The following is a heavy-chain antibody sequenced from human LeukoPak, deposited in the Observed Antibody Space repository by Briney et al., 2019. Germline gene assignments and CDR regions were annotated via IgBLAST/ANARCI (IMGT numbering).Heavy chain of an antibody. CDR3: ARVGAELRY. J-gene: IGHJ4*02. CDR1: GESFSGYF. D-gene: IGHD1-7*01. CDR2: INHSGYT. Sequence: SETLSLTCAVYGESFSGYFWSWIRQPPGKGLEWIGEINHSGYTNYNPSLKSRVTISVDTSKKQFSLKLSSVTAADTAVYYCARVGAELRYWGQGTLVTVSS. V-gene: IGHV4-34*01.